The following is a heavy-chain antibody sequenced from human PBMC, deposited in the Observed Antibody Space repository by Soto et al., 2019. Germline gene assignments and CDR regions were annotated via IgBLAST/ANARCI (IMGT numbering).Heavy chain of an antibody. Sequence: GGSLRLSCAASGFTFSSYAMSWVRQAPGKGLEWVSAISGSGGSTYYADSVKGRFTISRDNSKNTLYLQMNSLRAEDTAVYYCARDEGYGFFSGYYYYGMDVWGQGTTVTVSS. V-gene: IGHV3-23*01. CDR1: GFTFSSYA. D-gene: IGHD5-18*01. CDR3: ARDEGYGFFSGYYYYGMDV. J-gene: IGHJ6*02. CDR2: ISGSGGST.